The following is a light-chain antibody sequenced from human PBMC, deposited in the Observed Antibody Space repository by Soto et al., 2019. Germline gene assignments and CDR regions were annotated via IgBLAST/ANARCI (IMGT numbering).Light chain of an antibody. CDR1: QSISGS. CDR2: EAS. V-gene: IGKV1-5*03. CDR3: HQYNRYWT. Sequence: DIQMTQSPSTLSASVGDRVTITCRASQSISGSLAWYQQKPGKAPKLLIYEASNLKSGVPSRFSGSGSGTDSPLTISRLLPDVSAGYYCHQYNRYWTFGQGPRVDIK. J-gene: IGKJ1*01.